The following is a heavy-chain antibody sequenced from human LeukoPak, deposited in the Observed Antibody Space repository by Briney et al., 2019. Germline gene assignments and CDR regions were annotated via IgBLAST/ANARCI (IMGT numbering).Heavy chain of an antibody. CDR3: ASLGRNYDSSGYL. V-gene: IGHV4-59*01. Sequence: SETLSLTCSVSGGSISNYFWSWIRQPPGKGLECIGFIYYSETTNYNPSFKSRVTISVDTSKNQFSLKLNSVTAADTAVYYCASLGRNYDSSGYLGGQGTLVTVSS. D-gene: IGHD3-22*01. CDR1: GGSISNYF. CDR2: IYYSETT. J-gene: IGHJ4*02.